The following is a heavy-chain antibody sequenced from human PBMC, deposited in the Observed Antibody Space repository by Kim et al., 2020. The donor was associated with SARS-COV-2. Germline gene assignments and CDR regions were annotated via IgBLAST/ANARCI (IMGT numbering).Heavy chain of an antibody. CDR3: ANYTFHDVSDYDH. J-gene: IGHJ4*02. CDR2: IKYDGSEK. CDR1: GFSFSTHW. D-gene: IGHD2-2*02. V-gene: IGHV3-7*01. Sequence: GGSLRLSCAASGFSFSTHWMGWVRRAPGKGLEWVANIKYDGSEKYYGDSVRGRFTISRDNAKNSLYLQMNNLRPDDTAVYYCANYTFHDVSDYDHLGQG.